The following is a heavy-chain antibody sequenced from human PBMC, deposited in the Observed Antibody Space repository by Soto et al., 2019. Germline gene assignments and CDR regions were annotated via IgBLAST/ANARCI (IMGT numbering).Heavy chain of an antibody. CDR3: ARDAYYDFWSGLSHYYYYYMDV. D-gene: IGHD3-3*01. CDR2: INSDGSST. V-gene: IGHV3-74*01. J-gene: IGHJ6*03. CDR1: GFTLSSYW. Sequence: GESLKISCAASGFTLSSYWMHWVRQAPGKGLVWVSRINSDGSSTSYADSVKGRFTISRDNAKNRLYLQMNSLRAEDTAVYYCARDAYYDFWSGLSHYYYYYMDVWGKGTTVTVSS.